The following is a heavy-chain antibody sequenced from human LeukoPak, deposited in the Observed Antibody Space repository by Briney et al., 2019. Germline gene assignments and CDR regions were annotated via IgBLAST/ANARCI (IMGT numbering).Heavy chain of an antibody. J-gene: IGHJ4*02. D-gene: IGHD3-16*02. Sequence: SETLSLTCTVSGDSISSSSYYWGWIRPPPGKGLEWIGSIYYSGSTYYNPSLESRVTISVDTSKNQFSLKLSSVTAADTAVYYCAAYDYVWGSYRFDYWGQGTLVTVSS. CDR3: AAYDYVWGSYRFDY. CDR1: GDSISSSSYY. CDR2: IYYSGST. V-gene: IGHV4-39*01.